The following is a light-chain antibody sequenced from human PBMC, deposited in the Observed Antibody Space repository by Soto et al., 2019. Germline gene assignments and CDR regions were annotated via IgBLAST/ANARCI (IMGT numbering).Light chain of an antibody. CDR2: NGR. CDR3: QVRESPSDHSVV. CDR1: NIGTKG. V-gene: IGLV3-21*02. J-gene: IGLJ3*02. Sequence: SSELTQPPSVSVAPGQTASITCGGDNIGTKGVHWYQQKPGQAPELVVYNGRDRPSGIPERFPGSNSGNTATLTITRVEAGDEDDFYCQVRESPSDHSVVFGGGTKLTVL.